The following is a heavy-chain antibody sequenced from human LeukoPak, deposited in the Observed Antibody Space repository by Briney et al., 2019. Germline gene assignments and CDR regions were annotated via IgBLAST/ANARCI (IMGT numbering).Heavy chain of an antibody. D-gene: IGHD1-7*01. Sequence: SETLSLTCTVSGGSISSSSYYWGWIRQPPGKGLEWIGSIYYSGSTYYNPSLKSRVTISVDTSKNQFSLKLSSVTAADTAVYHCARRVSWSSSGTTNYFDYWGQGTLVTVSS. CDR2: IYYSGST. CDR1: GGSISSSSYY. J-gene: IGHJ4*02. V-gene: IGHV4-39*01. CDR3: ARRVSWSSSGTTNYFDY.